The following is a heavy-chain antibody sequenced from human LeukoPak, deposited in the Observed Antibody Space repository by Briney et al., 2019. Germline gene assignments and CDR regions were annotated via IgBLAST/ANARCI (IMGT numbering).Heavy chain of an antibody. CDR2: IYYSGST. CDR1: GYSISSSNW. CDR3: AREGYGSGSYSDY. J-gene: IGHJ4*02. D-gene: IGHD3-10*01. V-gene: IGHV4-28*06. Sequence: SDTLSLTCAVSGYSISSSNWWGWIRQPPGKGLEWIGYIYYSGSTNYNPSLKSRVTMSVDTSKNQFSLKLSSVTALDTAVYYCAREGYGSGSYSDYWGQGTLVTVSS.